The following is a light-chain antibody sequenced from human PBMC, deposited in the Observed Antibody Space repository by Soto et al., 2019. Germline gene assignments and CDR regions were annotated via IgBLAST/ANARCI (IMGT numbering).Light chain of an antibody. V-gene: IGLV1-47*02. J-gene: IGLJ1*01. Sequence: QSVLTQPPSASGTPGQRVTISCSGSSSNIGSNYVYWYQQLPGTAPKLLIYSNNQRPSGVPDRFSGSKSGTSASLAISGLRSEDEADYYCAACDDSLRGPYVFVTGT. CDR2: SNN. CDR3: AACDDSLRGPYV. CDR1: SSNIGSNY.